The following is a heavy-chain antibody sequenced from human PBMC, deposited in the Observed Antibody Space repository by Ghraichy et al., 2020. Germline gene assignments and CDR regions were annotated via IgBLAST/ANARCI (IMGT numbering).Heavy chain of an antibody. D-gene: IGHD4-17*01. CDR3: ARGPSTTLTTF. Sequence: LSLTCAASGFSFSTYWMTWVRQAPGKGLEWVANIKEDGRIKQYVDSVKGRFTIPRDNAKNSLYLQMNSLRAEDTAGYYCARGPSTTLTTFWGQGTLVTVSS. CDR1: GFSFSTYW. J-gene: IGHJ4*02. V-gene: IGHV3-7*01. CDR2: IKEDGRIK.